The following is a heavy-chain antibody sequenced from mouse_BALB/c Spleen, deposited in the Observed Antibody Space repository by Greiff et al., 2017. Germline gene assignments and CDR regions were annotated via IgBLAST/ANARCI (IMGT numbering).Heavy chain of an antibody. V-gene: IGHV3-6*02. Sequence: DVQLQASGPGLVKPSQSLSLTCSVTGYSITSGYYWNWIRQFPGNKLEWMGYISYDGSNNYNPSLKNRISITRDTSKNQFFLKLNSVTTEDTATYYCARDLDYDPFAYWGQGTLVTVSA. D-gene: IGHD2-4*01. CDR2: ISYDGSN. CDR3: ARDLDYDPFAY. J-gene: IGHJ3*01. CDR1: GYSITSGYY.